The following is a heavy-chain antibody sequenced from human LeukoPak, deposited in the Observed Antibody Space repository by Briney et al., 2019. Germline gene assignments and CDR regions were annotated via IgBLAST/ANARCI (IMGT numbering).Heavy chain of an antibody. CDR2: ISAYNGNT. D-gene: IGHD3-3*01. Sequence: ASVKVSCKASGYTFTSYGISWVRQAPGQGLEWMGWISAYNGNTNYAQKLQGRVTMTTDTSTSTAYMELRSLRSDDTAVYYCARLKEAYYDFWSGYCVDYWGQGTLVTVSS. CDR3: ARLKEAYYDFWSGYCVDY. V-gene: IGHV1-18*01. CDR1: GYTFTSYG. J-gene: IGHJ4*02.